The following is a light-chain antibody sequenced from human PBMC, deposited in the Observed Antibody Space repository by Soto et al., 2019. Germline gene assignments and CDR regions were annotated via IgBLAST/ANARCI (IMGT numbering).Light chain of an antibody. Sequence: DVVMTQSPLSLPVTLGQPASISCRSSQSLVHSDGNTYLNWFQQRPGQSPRRLIYKVSNRDSGVPDRFSGSGSGTDFALKISRVEAEDVGVYYCMQATYLPYTFGQGTKVEIK. CDR3: MQATYLPYT. CDR2: KVS. V-gene: IGKV2-30*02. J-gene: IGKJ2*01. CDR1: QSLVHSDGNTY.